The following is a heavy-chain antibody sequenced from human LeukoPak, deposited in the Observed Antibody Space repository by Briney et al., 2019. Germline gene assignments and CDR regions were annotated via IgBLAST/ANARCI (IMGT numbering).Heavy chain of an antibody. CDR3: TRMTAGHDY. Sequence: PSETLSLTCAVSGVSFDDYYWSWVRQTPGQGLEWIVEINHSGYTNDSPSLKSRVTLSIETSRKQFSLNLRSGTVAETGIYYCTRMTAGHDYWGQGTLVTVSS. CDR1: GVSFDDYY. CDR2: INHSGYT. V-gene: IGHV4-34*01. J-gene: IGHJ4*02. D-gene: IGHD2-21*02.